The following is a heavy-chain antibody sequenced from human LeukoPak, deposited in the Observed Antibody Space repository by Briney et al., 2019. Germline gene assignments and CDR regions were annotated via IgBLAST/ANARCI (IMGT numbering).Heavy chain of an antibody. CDR1: GGSISSYY. V-gene: IGHV4-59*01. J-gene: IGHJ6*02. CDR2: IYYSGST. D-gene: IGHD2-2*01. CDR3: ARDAPSVRYGMDV. Sequence: PSETLSLTCTVSGGSISSYYWSWIRQPPGKGLEWIGYIYYSGSTNYNPSLKSRVTISVDTSKNQFSLKLSSVTAADTAVYYCARDAPSVRYGMDVWGQGTTVTVSS.